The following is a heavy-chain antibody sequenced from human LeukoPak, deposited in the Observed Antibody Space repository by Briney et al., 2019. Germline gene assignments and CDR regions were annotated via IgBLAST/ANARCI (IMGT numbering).Heavy chain of an antibody. CDR3: ARDSSGWPHFDY. V-gene: IGHV4-30-2*01. CDR1: GGSISSGGYY. J-gene: IGHJ4*02. CDR2: IYHSGSI. Sequence: SETLSLTCTVSGGSISSGGYYWSWIRQPPGKGLEWIGYIYHSGSIYYNPSLKSRVTISVDRSKNQFSLKLSSVTAADTAVYYCARDSSGWPHFDYWGQGTLVTVSS. D-gene: IGHD6-19*01.